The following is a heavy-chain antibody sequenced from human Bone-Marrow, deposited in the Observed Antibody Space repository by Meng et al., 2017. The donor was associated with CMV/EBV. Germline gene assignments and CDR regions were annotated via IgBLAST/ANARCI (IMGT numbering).Heavy chain of an antibody. CDR3: ARGKGWLQSSPAGY. D-gene: IGHD5-24*01. Sequence: GGSLRLSCAASGFTFSSYGMHWVRQAPGKGLEWVAFIRYDGSNKYYADSVKGRFTISRDNSKNTLYLQMNSLRAEDTAVYYCARGKGWLQSSPAGYWGQETLVTVSS. CDR1: GFTFSSYG. J-gene: IGHJ4*02. CDR2: IRYDGSNK. V-gene: IGHV3-30*02.